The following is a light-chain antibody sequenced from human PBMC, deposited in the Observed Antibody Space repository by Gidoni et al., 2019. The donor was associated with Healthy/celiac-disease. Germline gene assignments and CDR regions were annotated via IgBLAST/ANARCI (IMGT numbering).Light chain of an antibody. Sequence: SYELTQPPSVSVPPGQTASITCSGDKLGDKYACWYQQKPGQSPVLVIYQDNKRPSGIPERFSGSNSGNTATLIISGTQAMDEADYYCQAWDSSNVVFGGGTKVTVL. CDR3: QAWDSSNVV. CDR1: KLGDKY. CDR2: QDN. V-gene: IGLV3-1*01. J-gene: IGLJ2*01.